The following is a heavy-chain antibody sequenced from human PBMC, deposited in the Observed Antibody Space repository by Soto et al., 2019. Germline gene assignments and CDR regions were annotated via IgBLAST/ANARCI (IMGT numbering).Heavy chain of an antibody. V-gene: IGHV4-4*02. D-gene: IGHD2-15*01. CDR3: ARGGGGSYELGALDI. Sequence: QVQLQESGPGLVKPSGTLSLTCAVSGGSISSNNWWSWVRQPPGKGLEWIGEIYHGGSTNYDPSLESRVTISVDKSKNQFSLKLNSVTAADTAVYYCARGGGGSYELGALDIWGQGTMVTVSS. J-gene: IGHJ3*02. CDR1: GGSISSNNW. CDR2: IYHGGST.